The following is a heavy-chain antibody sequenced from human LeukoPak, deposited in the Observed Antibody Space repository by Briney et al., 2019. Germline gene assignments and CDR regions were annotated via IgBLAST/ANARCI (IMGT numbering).Heavy chain of an antibody. CDR2: IYSGGST. D-gene: IGHD2-15*01. V-gene: IGHV3-53*01. CDR1: GFTVSSNY. J-gene: IGHJ4*02. CDR3: ARDVEYCSGGSCYAYDY. Sequence: PGGSLRLSCAASGFTVSSNYMSWVRQAPGKGLEWVSVIYSGGSTYCADSVKGRFTISRDNSKNALYLQMNSLRAEDTAVYYCARDVEYCSGGSCYAYDYWGQGTLVTVSS.